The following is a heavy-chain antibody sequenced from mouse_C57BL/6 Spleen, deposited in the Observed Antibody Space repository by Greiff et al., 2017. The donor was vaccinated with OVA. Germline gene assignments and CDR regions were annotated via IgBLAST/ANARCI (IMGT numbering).Heavy chain of an antibody. CDR3: ARLITTVVAGNYFDY. Sequence: QVTLKVSGPGILQPSQTLSLTCSFSGFSLSTFGMGVGWIRQPSGKGLEWLAHIWWDDDKYYNPALKRRLTISKDTSKNQVFLKIANVDTADTATYYCARLITTVVAGNYFDYWGQGTTLTVSS. D-gene: IGHD1-1*01. CDR1: GFSLSTFGMG. CDR2: IWWDDDK. V-gene: IGHV8-8*01. J-gene: IGHJ2*01.